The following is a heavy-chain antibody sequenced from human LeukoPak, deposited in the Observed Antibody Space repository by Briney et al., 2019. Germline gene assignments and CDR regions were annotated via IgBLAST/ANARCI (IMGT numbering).Heavy chain of an antibody. J-gene: IGHJ4*02. D-gene: IGHD3-3*01. Sequence: GGSLRLSCAAPGFTFSSYAMSWVRQAPGKGLEWVSAISGSGGSTYYADSVKGRFTISRDNSKNTLYLRMNSLRAEDTAVYYCAKVGEAFWSGYFDYWGQGTLVTVSS. CDR3: AKVGEAFWSGYFDY. V-gene: IGHV3-23*01. CDR1: GFTFSSYA. CDR2: ISGSGGST.